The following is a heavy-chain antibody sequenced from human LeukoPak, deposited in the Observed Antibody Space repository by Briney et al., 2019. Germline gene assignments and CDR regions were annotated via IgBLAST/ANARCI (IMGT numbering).Heavy chain of an antibody. J-gene: IGHJ4*02. CDR1: GGSISSYY. CDR3: ARGSSGYPYYFDY. Sequence: SETLSLTCTVSGGSISSYYWSWIRQPPGKGLEWIGYIYYSGSTNYNPSLKSRDTISVDTSKNHFSLKLSSVTAADTAVYYCARGSSGYPYYFDYWGQGTLVTVSS. D-gene: IGHD3-22*01. V-gene: IGHV4-59*01. CDR2: IYYSGST.